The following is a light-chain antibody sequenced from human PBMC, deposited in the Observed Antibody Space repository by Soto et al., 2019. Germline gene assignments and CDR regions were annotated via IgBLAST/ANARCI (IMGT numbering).Light chain of an antibody. J-gene: IGLJ2*01. CDR1: SSDVGGYNY. CDR3: CSYVGGHTSLL. Sequence: QSALTQPRSVSGSPGQSVTISCTGTSSDVGGYNYVSWYQQHPGTVPKLMIYDVSNRPSGVPDRFSGSKSGNTASLTISGLQAEDEADYYGCSYVGGHTSLLFGGGTKLTVL. V-gene: IGLV2-11*01. CDR2: DVS.